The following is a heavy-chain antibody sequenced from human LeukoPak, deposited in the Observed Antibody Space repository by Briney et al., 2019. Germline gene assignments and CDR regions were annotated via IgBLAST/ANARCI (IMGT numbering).Heavy chain of an antibody. CDR3: AIGVATHLDY. J-gene: IGHJ4*02. CDR2: IYSGGST. V-gene: IGHV3-66*01. CDR1: GFTVSSNY. D-gene: IGHD3-3*01. Sequence: PGGSLGLSCAASGFTVSSNYMSWVRQAPGKGLEWVSVIYSGGSTYYADSVKGRFTISRDNSKDTLYLQMNSLRAEDTAVYYCAIGVATHLDYWGQGTLVTVSS.